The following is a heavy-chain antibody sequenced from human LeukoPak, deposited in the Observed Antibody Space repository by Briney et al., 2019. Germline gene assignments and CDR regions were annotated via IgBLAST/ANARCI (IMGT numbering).Heavy chain of an antibody. CDR3: ARWRKYCSSTSCYSADGFDY. D-gene: IGHD2-2*01. Sequence: GASVKVSCKASGYTFTGYYMHWVRQAPGQGLEWMGRINPNSGGTNYAQKFQGRVTMTRDTSISTAYMELSRLRSDDTAVYYCARWRKYCSSTSCYSADGFDYWGQGTLVTVPS. J-gene: IGHJ4*02. CDR1: GYTFTGYY. V-gene: IGHV1-2*06. CDR2: INPNSGGT.